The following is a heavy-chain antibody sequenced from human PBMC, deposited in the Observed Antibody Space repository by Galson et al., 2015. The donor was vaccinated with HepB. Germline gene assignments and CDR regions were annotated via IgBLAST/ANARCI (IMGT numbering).Heavy chain of an antibody. V-gene: IGHV3-33*08. CDR2: IWYDGSNK. D-gene: IGHD6-13*01. CDR1: GFTFSSYG. J-gene: IGHJ3*02. CDR3: ARDRLAAAGTDAFDI. Sequence: SLRLSCAASGFTFSSYGMHWVRQAPGKGLEWVAVIWYDGSNKYYADSVKGRFTISRDNSKNTLYLQMNSLRAEDTAVYYCARDRLAAAGTDAFDIWGQGTMVTVSS.